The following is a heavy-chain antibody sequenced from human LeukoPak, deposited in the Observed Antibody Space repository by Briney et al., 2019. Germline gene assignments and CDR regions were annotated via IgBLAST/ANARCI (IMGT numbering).Heavy chain of an antibody. CDR2: IYYSGST. CDR1: GGSLSSYY. J-gene: IGHJ3*02. V-gene: IGHV4-59*01. CDR3: ASGLKYYDYVWGSYRHVDAFDI. D-gene: IGHD3-16*02. Sequence: PSETLSLTCTVSGGSLSSYYWSWIRQPPGKGLEWIGYIYYSGSTNYNPSLKSRVTISVDTSKNQFSLKLSSVTAADTAVYYCASGLKYYDYVWGSYRHVDAFDIWGQGTMVTVSS.